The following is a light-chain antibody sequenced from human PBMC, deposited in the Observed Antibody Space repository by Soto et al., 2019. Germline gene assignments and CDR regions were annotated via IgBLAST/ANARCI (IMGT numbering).Light chain of an antibody. V-gene: IGKV3-15*01. CDR1: QSISSS. CDR3: QQYNNWWT. Sequence: EIVITQSPVTLSMSPGERATLSCRAGQSISSSLAWYQQKPGQPPRLLIYGASTRATGIPARFTGSGSGTEFTLTISSLQFDDSAVYYCQQYNNWWTFGQGTKVDI. CDR2: GAS. J-gene: IGKJ1*01.